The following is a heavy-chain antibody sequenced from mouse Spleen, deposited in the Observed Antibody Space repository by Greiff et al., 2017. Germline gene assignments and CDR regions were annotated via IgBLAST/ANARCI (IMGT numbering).Heavy chain of an antibody. CDR1: GFTFSSYA. CDR3: ARRAGYYAMDY. CDR2: ISSGGSYT. J-gene: IGHJ4*01. D-gene: IGHD3-1*01. V-gene: IGHV5-9-1*01. Sequence: EVKLMESGGGLVKPGGSPKLSCAASGFTFSSYAMSWVRQTPEKRLEWVATISSGGSYTYYPDSVKGRFTISRDNAKNTLYLQMSSLRSEDTAMYYCARRAGYYAMDYWGQGTSVTVSS.